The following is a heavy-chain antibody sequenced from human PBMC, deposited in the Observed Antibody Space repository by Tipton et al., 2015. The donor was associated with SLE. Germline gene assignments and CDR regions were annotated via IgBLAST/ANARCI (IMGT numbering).Heavy chain of an antibody. Sequence: TLSLTCTVSGDSISSDGNYWGWIRQPPGKGLEWIGSIYHSGKTYYNPSLKSRVTISIDTSTNQFSLRLSSVAAADTALYYCASGTLEWSHEPDYWGQGTLVTVSS. CDR1: GDSISSDGNY. CDR2: IYHSGKT. V-gene: IGHV4-39*07. CDR3: ASGTLEWSHEPDY. D-gene: IGHD3-3*01. J-gene: IGHJ4*02.